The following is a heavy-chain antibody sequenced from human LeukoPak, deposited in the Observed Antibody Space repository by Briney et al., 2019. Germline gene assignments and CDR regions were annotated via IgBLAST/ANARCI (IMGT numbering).Heavy chain of an antibody. CDR1: GGSISKYH. Sequence: SETVSLTCTVPGGSISKYHWSWIRQPADKGLEWIGRIHTSGTTHYNPSLKSRVTLSVDTSTNQFSLRLTSVTATDTAVYYCARLHLPAHEGAFDIWGRGTMVTVSS. CDR3: ARLHLPAHEGAFDI. CDR2: IHTSGTT. J-gene: IGHJ3*02. V-gene: IGHV4-4*07. D-gene: IGHD1-14*01.